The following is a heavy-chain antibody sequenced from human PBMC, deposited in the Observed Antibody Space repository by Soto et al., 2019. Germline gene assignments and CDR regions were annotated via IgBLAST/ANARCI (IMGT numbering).Heavy chain of an antibody. Sequence: SVKVSCKASGGTFSSYAISWVRQAPGQGLEWMGGIIPIFGTANYSQKFQGRVTITADESTSTAYMELSSLRSEDTAVYYCARDGLAAADYDAFDIWGQGTMVT. J-gene: IGHJ3*02. CDR1: GGTFSSYA. CDR3: ARDGLAAADYDAFDI. D-gene: IGHD6-13*01. CDR2: IIPIFGTA. V-gene: IGHV1-69*13.